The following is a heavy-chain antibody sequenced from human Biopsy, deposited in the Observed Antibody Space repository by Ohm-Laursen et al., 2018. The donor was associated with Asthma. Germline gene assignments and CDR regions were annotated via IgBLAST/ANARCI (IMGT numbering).Heavy chain of an antibody. CDR2: IISLIGTP. D-gene: IGHD3-22*01. J-gene: IGHJ4*02. CDR3: ASPLGDYYDSSGYYYASLGY. CDR1: GGTFTTYS. V-gene: IGHV1-69*13. Sequence: ASVKVSCKASGGTFTTYSISWVRQAPGQGLVWMGGIISLIGTPNYAQKFQGRVTITADASTNTAYMDLSSLRSEDTAVYYCASPLGDYYDSSGYYYASLGYWGLGTLVIVSS.